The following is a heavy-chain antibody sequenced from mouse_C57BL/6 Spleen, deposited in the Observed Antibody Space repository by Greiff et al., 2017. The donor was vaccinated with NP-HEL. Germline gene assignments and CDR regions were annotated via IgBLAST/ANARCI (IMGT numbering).Heavy chain of an antibody. Sequence: VQLQESGPELVKPGASVKISCKASGYAFSSSWMNWVKQRPGKGLAWLGRLYPGDGDTNYNGKFKGQATLTADKSSSTAYMQLSSLTSEDSAVYFCARRGDYYGFYYFDDWGQGTTLTVSS. D-gene: IGHD1-2*01. CDR2: LYPGDGDT. CDR1: GYAFSSSW. V-gene: IGHV1-82*01. CDR3: ARRGDYYGFYYFDD. J-gene: IGHJ2*01.